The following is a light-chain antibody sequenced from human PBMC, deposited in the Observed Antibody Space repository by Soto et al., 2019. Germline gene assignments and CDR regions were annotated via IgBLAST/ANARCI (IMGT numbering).Light chain of an antibody. V-gene: IGKV3D-20*02. CDR3: QQRSAWPFT. J-gene: IGKJ4*01. Sequence: DIVLTQSPGTLSLSPGERATLSCRASQTVRSNFLAWYQRKPGQTPRLLIYGASSRATGIPDRFSGSGSGTDFTLTISRLDPEDFALYYCQQRSAWPFTFGGGTSVLIK. CDR2: GAS. CDR1: QTVRSNF.